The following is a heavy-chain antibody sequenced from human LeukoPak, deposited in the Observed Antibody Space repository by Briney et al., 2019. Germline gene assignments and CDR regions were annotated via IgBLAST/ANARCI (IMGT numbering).Heavy chain of an antibody. CDR2: FSYSGSA. D-gene: IGHD4-23*01. V-gene: IGHV4-59*01. CDR3: ARAYGATSGGFDY. CDR1: GGSIGSYY. J-gene: IGHJ4*02. Sequence: PSETLSLTCTVSGGSIGSYYWSWIRQPPGKGLEWIGFFSYSGSANYNTSLKSRVTMSVDMSKNQFSLKLTSVTAADTAMYYCARAYGATSGGFDYWGQGTPVTVSS.